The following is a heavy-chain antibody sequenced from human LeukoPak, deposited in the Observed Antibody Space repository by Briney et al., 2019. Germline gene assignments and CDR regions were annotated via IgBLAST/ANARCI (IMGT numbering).Heavy chain of an antibody. J-gene: IGHJ6*04. D-gene: IGHD1-26*01. V-gene: IGHV4-34*01. CDR1: GGSFSGYY. CDR3: ARGHSGSAPSTTGGMDV. Sequence: SETLSLTCALYGGSFSGYYWSWIRQPPGKGLEWIGEINHSGSTNYNPSLKSRVTISVDTSKNQFSLKLSSVTAADTAVYYCARGHSGSAPSTTGGMDVWGKGTTVTVSS. CDR2: INHSGST.